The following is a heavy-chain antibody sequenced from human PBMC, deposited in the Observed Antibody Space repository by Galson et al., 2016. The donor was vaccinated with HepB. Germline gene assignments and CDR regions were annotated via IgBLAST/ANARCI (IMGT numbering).Heavy chain of an antibody. D-gene: IGHD2/OR15-2a*01. J-gene: IGHJ6*02. Sequence: SLRLSCAASGLTASSNYMTWVRQAPGKGLEWVSVIYSGGSTYYADSVKGRFIISRDNSKNTLYLQMNSLRAEDTAVYYCARDNNYYYGMDVWGQGTTVTVSS. CDR1: GLTASSNY. CDR2: IYSGGST. CDR3: ARDNNYYYGMDV. V-gene: IGHV3-53*01.